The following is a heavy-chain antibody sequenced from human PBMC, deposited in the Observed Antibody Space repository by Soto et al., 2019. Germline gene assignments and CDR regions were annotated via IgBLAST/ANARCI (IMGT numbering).Heavy chain of an antibody. Sequence: GASVKVSCKASGYIFTDYYLHWVRQAPGQGFEWVGGINAKSGNPKYVPKFQGRVTVTRDTSTSTVYMELNRLTSDDTAVYFCASEDGRNNCLKGLGYWGQGTLVTVSS. J-gene: IGHJ4*02. CDR1: GYIFTDYY. D-gene: IGHD2-15*01. V-gene: IGHV1-2*02. CDR2: INAKSGNP. CDR3: ASEDGRNNCLKGLGY.